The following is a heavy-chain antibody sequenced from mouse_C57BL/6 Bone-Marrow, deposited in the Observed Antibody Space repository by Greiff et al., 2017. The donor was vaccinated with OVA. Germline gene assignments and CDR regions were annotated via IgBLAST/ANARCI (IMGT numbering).Heavy chain of an antibody. Sequence: VQLQQSGPELVKPGASVKISCKASGYSFTDYNMNWVKQSNGKSLEWIGVINPNYGTTSYNQKFKGKATLTVDQSSSIAYMQLNSLTSEDSAVYYCAFYYGSSYRYFDVWGTGTTVTVSS. V-gene: IGHV1-39*01. CDR2: INPNYGTT. D-gene: IGHD1-1*01. J-gene: IGHJ1*03. CDR1: GYSFTDYN. CDR3: AFYYGSSYRYFDV.